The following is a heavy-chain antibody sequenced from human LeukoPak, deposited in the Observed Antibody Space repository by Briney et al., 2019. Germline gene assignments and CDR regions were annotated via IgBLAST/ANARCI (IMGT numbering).Heavy chain of an antibody. CDR3: ARGGYSGSYYRFS. Sequence: PGGSLRLSCAASGFTFSDYWMRWVRQGPGKGPEWLSRTSKDGSDTFYADAAKGRFTASRDNAKNTVYLQVTNVRPDDTAVYYCARGGYSGSYYRFSWGQGTLVTVAS. CDR2: TSKDGSDT. V-gene: IGHV3-74*01. J-gene: IGHJ4*02. D-gene: IGHD6-25*01. CDR1: GFTFSDYW.